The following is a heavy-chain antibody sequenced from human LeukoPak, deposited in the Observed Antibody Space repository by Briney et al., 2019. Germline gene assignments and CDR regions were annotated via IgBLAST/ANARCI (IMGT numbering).Heavy chain of an antibody. J-gene: IGHJ4*02. CDR3: AKTASRYYDSSGYSD. D-gene: IGHD3-22*01. V-gene: IGHV3-23*01. Sequence: GGSLRLSCAASGFTFSSYAMSWVRQAPGKGLEWVSAISGSGGSTYYADSVKGRFTISRDNSKNTLYLQVNSLRAEDTAVYYCAKTASRYYDSSGYSDWGQGTLVTVSS. CDR1: GFTFSSYA. CDR2: ISGSGGST.